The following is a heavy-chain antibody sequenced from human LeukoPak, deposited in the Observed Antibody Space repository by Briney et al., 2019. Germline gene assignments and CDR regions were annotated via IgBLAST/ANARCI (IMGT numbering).Heavy chain of an antibody. CDR3: ANDSGNYLSSYMDV. D-gene: IGHD1-14*01. J-gene: IGHJ6*03. Sequence: GGSVRLSCAASGFTFSSYAMRWVREAPGEGLGWVSGISGGGDNTYYADSVKGRLTISRDNSKNTLYLQMNSLRADHRGVYYCANDSGNYLSSYMDVWGKGTTVTVSS. CDR1: GFTFSSYA. V-gene: IGHV3-23*01. CDR2: ISGGGDNT.